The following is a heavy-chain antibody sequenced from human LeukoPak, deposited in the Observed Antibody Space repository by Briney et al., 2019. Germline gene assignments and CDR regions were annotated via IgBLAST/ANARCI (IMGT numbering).Heavy chain of an antibody. J-gene: IGHJ5*02. CDR1: GYTFTDYY. CDR3: TKSRIAVFVEVSGRWFDP. D-gene: IGHD3-3*01. V-gene: IGHV1-69-2*01. Sequence: ATVRLSCKASGYTFTDYYIHWVQQAPGKGLEWVGRVNPEDGKTIYAEKFQDRLTVTADTSRDTAYMELSSLRSDDTAVYYCTKSRIAVFVEVSGRWFDPWGQGTLVTVSS. CDR2: VNPEDGKT.